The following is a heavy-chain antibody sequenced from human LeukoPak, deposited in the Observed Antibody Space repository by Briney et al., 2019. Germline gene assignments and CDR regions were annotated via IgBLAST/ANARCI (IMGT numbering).Heavy chain of an antibody. CDR3: ARDAPLTMVRGLAI. CDR1: GYTFTSYG. CDR2: ISAYNGNT. J-gene: IGHJ4*02. Sequence: ASVKVSCKASGYTFTSYGISWVRQAPGQGLEWMGWISAYNGNTNYAQKLQGRVTMTTDTSTSTANMELRSLRSDDTAVYYCARDAPLTMVRGLAIWGQGTLVAVSS. D-gene: IGHD3-10*01. V-gene: IGHV1-18*01.